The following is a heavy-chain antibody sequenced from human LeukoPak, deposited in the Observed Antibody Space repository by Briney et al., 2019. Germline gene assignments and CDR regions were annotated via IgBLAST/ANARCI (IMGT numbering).Heavy chain of an antibody. CDR1: GYTFTSYD. Sequence: ASVKVSCKASGYTFTSYDINWVRQATGQGLEWMGWMNPNSGNTGYAQKFQGRVTITRNTSISTAYMELSSLRSEDTAVYYCARGHLGFLEWLSLYPYYYYMDVWGKGTTVTVSS. J-gene: IGHJ6*03. D-gene: IGHD3-3*02. V-gene: IGHV1-8*03. CDR3: ARGHLGFLEWLSLYPYYYYMDV. CDR2: MNPNSGNT.